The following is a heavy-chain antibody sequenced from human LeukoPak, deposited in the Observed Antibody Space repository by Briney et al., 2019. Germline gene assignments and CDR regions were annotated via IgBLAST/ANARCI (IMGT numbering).Heavy chain of an antibody. CDR2: ISSSSSYI. CDR3: ARDLRLYYYGSGSRSPPGY. D-gene: IGHD3-10*01. CDR1: GFTFSSYS. J-gene: IGHJ4*02. V-gene: IGHV3-21*01. Sequence: GGSLRLSCAASGFTFSSYSMNWVRQAPGKGLEWVSSISSSSSYIYYADSVKGRFTISRDNAKNSLYLQMNSLRAEDTAVYYCARDLRLYYYGSGSRSPPGYWGQGTLVTVYS.